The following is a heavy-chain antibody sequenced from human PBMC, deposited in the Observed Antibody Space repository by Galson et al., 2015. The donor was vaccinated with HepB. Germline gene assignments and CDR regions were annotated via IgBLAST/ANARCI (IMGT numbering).Heavy chain of an antibody. CDR2: ISYDGSNK. CDR3: AKDRGRSFGVASAAY. CDR1: GFTFSSYG. D-gene: IGHD3-3*01. Sequence: SLRLSCAASGFTFSSYGMHWVRQAPGKGLEWVAVISYDGSNKYYADSVKGRFTISRDNSKNTLYLQMNSLRAEDTAVYYCAKDRGRSFGVASAAYWGQGTLVTVSS. J-gene: IGHJ4*02. V-gene: IGHV3-30*18.